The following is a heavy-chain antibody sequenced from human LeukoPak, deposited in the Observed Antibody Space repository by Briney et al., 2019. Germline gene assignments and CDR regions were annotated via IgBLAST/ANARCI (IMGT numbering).Heavy chain of an antibody. D-gene: IGHD2-2*01. J-gene: IGHJ6*03. CDR1: GGSFSGYS. CDR2: INHSGST. Sequence: SETLSLTCAVYGGSFSGYSWTWIRQPPGKGLEWIGEINHSGSTKYNPSLKSRVNISVDTSKNQFSLKLASVTVADTAVYYCARGRTGYHLLPTKKNNDYYYMDVWGKGTTVTVSS. V-gene: IGHV4-34*01. CDR3: ARGRTGYHLLPTKKNNDYYYMDV.